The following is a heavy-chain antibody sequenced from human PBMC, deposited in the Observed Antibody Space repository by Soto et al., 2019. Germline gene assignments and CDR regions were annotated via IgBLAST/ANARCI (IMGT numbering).Heavy chain of an antibody. CDR2: IYSGGST. Sequence: EVQLVESGGGLVQPGGSLRLSCTASGFTVRSNYMSWVRQAPGKGLEWVSVIYSGGSTYDADSVKGRFTISRDNSKNTVYPQMNSLRAEDTAVYYCARVAFSNYYDYYYMDVWGKGTTVTVSS. CDR3: ARVAFSNYYDYYYMDV. D-gene: IGHD4-4*01. J-gene: IGHJ6*03. CDR1: GFTVRSNY. V-gene: IGHV3-66*01.